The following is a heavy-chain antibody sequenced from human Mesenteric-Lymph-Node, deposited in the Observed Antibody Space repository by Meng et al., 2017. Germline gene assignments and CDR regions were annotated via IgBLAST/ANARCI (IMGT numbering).Heavy chain of an antibody. CDR2: IYYSGST. V-gene: IGHV4-39*07. CDR1: GGSISSSSYY. Sequence: SETLSLTCTVSGGSISSSSYYWGWIRQPPGKGPEWIGSIYYSGSTYYNPSLKSRVTIAVDTSENQFSLKLSSVTAAETAVYDCAREGGAYYGSGSYFGLDYWGQGTLVTVSS. CDR3: AREGGAYYGSGSYFGLDY. D-gene: IGHD3-10*01. J-gene: IGHJ4*02.